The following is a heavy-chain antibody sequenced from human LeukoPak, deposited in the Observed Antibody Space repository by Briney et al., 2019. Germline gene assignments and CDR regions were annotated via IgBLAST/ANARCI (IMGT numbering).Heavy chain of an antibody. V-gene: IGHV4-39*01. CDR3: AGERVVVPRVPNWFDP. D-gene: IGHD3-22*01. CDR1: GGSISSSSYY. Sequence: KSSETLSHTCTVSGGSISSSSYYWGWIRQPPGEGLEGIGSIYYSGSTYYNPSLKSRVTISVDTSKNQFSLKLSSVTAADTAVYYCAGERVVVPRVPNWFDPWGQGTLVTVSS. J-gene: IGHJ5*02. CDR2: IYYSGST.